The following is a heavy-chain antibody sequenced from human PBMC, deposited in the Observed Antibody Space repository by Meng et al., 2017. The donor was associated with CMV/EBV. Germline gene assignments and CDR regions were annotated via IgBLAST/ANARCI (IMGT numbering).Heavy chain of an antibody. Sequence: ASVKVSCKASGYTFTSYYMHWVRQAPGQGLEWTGIINPSGGSTSYAQKFQGRVTMTRDTSTSTVYMELSSLRSEDTAVYYCAREGICSSTSCYTYYYYGMDVWGQGTTVTVSS. V-gene: IGHV1-46*01. CDR1: GYTFTSYY. J-gene: IGHJ6*02. D-gene: IGHD2-2*02. CDR3: AREGICSSTSCYTYYYYGMDV. CDR2: INPSGGST.